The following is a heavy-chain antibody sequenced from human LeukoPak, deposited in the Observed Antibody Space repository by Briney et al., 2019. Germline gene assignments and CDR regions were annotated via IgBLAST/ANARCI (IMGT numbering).Heavy chain of an antibody. CDR3: ARRKKTYYYDSSGYPEDAFDI. CDR2: ISAYNGNT. D-gene: IGHD3-22*01. V-gene: IGHV1-18*01. J-gene: IGHJ3*02. Sequence: ASVKVSCKASGYTFTSYGISWVRQAPGQGLEWMGWISAYNGNTNYAQKLQGRVTMTTDTSTSTAYMELRSLRSDDTAVYYCARRKKTYYYDSSGYPEDAFDIWGQGTMVTVSS. CDR1: GYTFTSYG.